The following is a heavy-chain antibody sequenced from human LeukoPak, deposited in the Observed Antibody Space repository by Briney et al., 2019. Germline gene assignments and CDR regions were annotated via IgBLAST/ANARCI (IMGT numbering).Heavy chain of an antibody. CDR3: AKDQNYYGSGVPDY. Sequence: QPGGSLRLSCAASGFTFSSYAMSWVRQVPGKGLEWVSAISGSGGSTYYADSVKGRFTISRDNSKNTLYLQMNSLRAEDTAVYYCAKDQNYYGSGVPDYWGQGTLVTVSS. D-gene: IGHD3-10*01. CDR1: GFTFSSYA. J-gene: IGHJ4*02. V-gene: IGHV3-23*01. CDR2: ISGSGGST.